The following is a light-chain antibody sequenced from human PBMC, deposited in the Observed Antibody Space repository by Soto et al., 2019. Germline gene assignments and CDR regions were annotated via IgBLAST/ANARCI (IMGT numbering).Light chain of an antibody. CDR3: QHYYSTPLT. Sequence: DIVMTQSPDSLAVSLGERATFNCKSSQSVLSGSNNKNYLAWYQQKPGQPPKLLIYWASTRESGVPDRFSGSGSGTDFTLTVSSLQAEDVAVYYCQHYYSTPLTFGGVTKVEIK. V-gene: IGKV4-1*01. CDR1: QSVLSGSNNKNY. CDR2: WAS. J-gene: IGKJ4*01.